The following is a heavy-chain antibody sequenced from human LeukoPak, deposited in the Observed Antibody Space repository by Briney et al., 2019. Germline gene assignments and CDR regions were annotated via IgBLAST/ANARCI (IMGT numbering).Heavy chain of an antibody. V-gene: IGHV1-24*01. D-gene: IGHD4-23*01. J-gene: IGHJ4*02. CDR1: GYTFTSYG. CDR2: FDPEDGET. CDR3: ATTLAVTGVAY. Sequence: ASVKVSCKASGYTFTSYGTSWVRQAPGKGLEWMGGFDPEDGETIYAQKFQGRVTMTEDTSTDTAYMELSSLRSEDTAVYYCATTLAVTGVAYWGQGTLVTVSS.